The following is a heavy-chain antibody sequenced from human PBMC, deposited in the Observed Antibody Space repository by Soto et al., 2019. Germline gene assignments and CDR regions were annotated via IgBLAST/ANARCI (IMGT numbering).Heavy chain of an antibody. CDR1: GGSISSGDFY. Sequence: SETLSLTCTVSGGSISSGDFYWSWIRQPPGKGLELIGNIYYSGSTHYNPSLKSRVTISLDTSKNQFSLKLTSVTAADTAMYFCASSPPAMVAPNIWGQGTLVTVSS. CDR3: ASSPPAMVAPNI. D-gene: IGHD5-18*01. J-gene: IGHJ4*02. V-gene: IGHV4-61*08. CDR2: IYYSGST.